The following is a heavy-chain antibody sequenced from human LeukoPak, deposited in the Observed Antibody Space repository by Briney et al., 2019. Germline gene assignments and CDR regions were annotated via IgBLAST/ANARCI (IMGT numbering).Heavy chain of an antibody. CDR3: ARDRAAADWYYYYYMDV. V-gene: IGHV1-2*02. CDR2: INPNSGGT. CDR1: GYTFTGYY. Sequence: GASVKVSCKASGYTFTGYYMHWVRQAPGQGLEWMGWINPNSGGTNYAQKFQGRVTMTRDTSISTAYMELSRLRSDDTAVYYCARDRAAADWYYYYYMDVWGKGTTVTPSS. D-gene: IGHD6-13*01. J-gene: IGHJ6*03.